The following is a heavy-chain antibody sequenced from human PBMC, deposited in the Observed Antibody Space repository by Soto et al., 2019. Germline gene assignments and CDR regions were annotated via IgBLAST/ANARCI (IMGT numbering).Heavy chain of an antibody. J-gene: IGHJ4*02. CDR2: IYPGDSDT. CDR3: ARTYYYGSGSYYHFDY. CDR1: GYSFTSYW. D-gene: IGHD3-10*01. Sequence: PGESLKISCKGSGYSFTSYWIGWVRQMPGKGLEWMGIIYPGDSDTRYSPSFQGQVTISADKSISTAYLQWSSLKASDTAMYYCARTYYYGSGSYYHFDYWGQGTLVTVS. V-gene: IGHV5-51*01.